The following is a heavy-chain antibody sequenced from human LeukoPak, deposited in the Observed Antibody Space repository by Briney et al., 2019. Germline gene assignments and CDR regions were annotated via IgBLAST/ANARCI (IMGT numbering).Heavy chain of an antibody. J-gene: IGHJ5*02. V-gene: IGHV4-4*07. CDR3: AGEYCSGGSCFINWFDP. CDR2: IYTSGST. Sequence: SETLSLTCTVSGGSISSYYWSWIRQPPGKGLEWIARIYTSGSTNYNSSLKSRVIISVDKSKNQFSLKLSSLPAADTAVYYCAGEYCSGGSCFINWFDPWGQGTLVTVSS. D-gene: IGHD2-15*01. CDR1: GGSISSYY.